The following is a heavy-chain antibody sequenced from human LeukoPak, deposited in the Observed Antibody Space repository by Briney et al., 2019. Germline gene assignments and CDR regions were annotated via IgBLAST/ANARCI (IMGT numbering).Heavy chain of an antibody. CDR1: GGSISSSSYY. J-gene: IGHJ3*02. Sequence: TSETLSLTCTVSGGSISSSSYYWGWIRQPPGKGLEWIGSIYYSGSTYYNPSLKSRVTISVDTSKNQFSLKLSSVTAADTAVYYCARDLGYCSSTSCYMPFDIWGQGTMVTVSS. CDR3: ARDLGYCSSTSCYMPFDI. V-gene: IGHV4-39*07. D-gene: IGHD2-2*02. CDR2: IYYSGST.